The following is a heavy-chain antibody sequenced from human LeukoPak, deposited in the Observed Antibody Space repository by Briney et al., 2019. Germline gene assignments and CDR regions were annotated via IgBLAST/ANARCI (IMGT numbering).Heavy chain of an antibody. CDR2: INPSGGST. Sequence: ASVKVSCKASGYTFTSYYMHWVRQAPGQGLEGMGIINPSGGSTSYAQKFQGRVTMTRDTSTSTVYMELSSLRSEDTAVYYCARGRGEGRGISMVRGVRAPSFNWFDPWGHGTLVTVSS. D-gene: IGHD3-10*01. V-gene: IGHV1-46*01. CDR1: GYTFTSYY. CDR3: ARGRGEGRGISMVRGVRAPSFNWFDP. J-gene: IGHJ5*02.